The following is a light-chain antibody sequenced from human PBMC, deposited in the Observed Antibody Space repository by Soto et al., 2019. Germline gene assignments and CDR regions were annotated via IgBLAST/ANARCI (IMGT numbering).Light chain of an antibody. J-gene: IGLJ2*01. CDR1: SSDVGGYNY. CDR3: SSYTSSSNLV. CDR2: DVS. Sequence: QSALTQPASVSGSPGQSITISCTGTSSDVGGYNYVSWYQQHPGKAPKLMIYDVSNRPSGVSNRFSGSKSGNTASLTISGLQAEDEADYYGSSYTSSSNLVFGGGTQLTVL. V-gene: IGLV2-14*01.